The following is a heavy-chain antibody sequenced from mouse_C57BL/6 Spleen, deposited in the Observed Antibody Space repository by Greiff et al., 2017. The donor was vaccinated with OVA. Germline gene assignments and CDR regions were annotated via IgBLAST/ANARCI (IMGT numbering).Heavy chain of an antibody. J-gene: IGHJ4*01. CDR3: ARHTYYGSSYEAMDY. V-gene: IGHV2-6-1*01. Sequence: QVQLKESGPGLVAPSQSLSITCTVSGFSLTSSGVHWVRQPPGKGLAWLVLIWSDGSATYNSALKARLSISKDNSKSQVFLKMNSLQTDDTAMYYCARHTYYGSSYEAMDYWGQGTSVTVSS. D-gene: IGHD1-1*01. CDR1: GFSLTSSG. CDR2: IWSDGSA.